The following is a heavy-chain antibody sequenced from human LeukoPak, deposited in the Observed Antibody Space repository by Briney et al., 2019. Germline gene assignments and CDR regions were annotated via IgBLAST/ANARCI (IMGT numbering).Heavy chain of an antibody. Sequence: KSSETLSLTCAVYGGSFSGYYWSWIRQPPGKGLEWSGEINHSGSTNYNPSLKSRVTISVDTSKNQFSLKLSSVTAADTAVYYCARGKFRRNWFDPWGQGTLVTVSS. J-gene: IGHJ5*02. CDR1: GGSFSGYY. CDR2: INHSGST. V-gene: IGHV4-34*01. CDR3: ARGKFRRNWFDP.